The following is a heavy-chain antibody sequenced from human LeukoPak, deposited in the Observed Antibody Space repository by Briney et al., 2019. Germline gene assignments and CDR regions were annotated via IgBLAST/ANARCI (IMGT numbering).Heavy chain of an antibody. J-gene: IGHJ4*02. CDR1: GFSFSSHG. D-gene: IGHD6-19*01. CDR3: VGDRAWSAVDGTDYFDY. CDR2: ISGSGDNT. Sequence: PGGSLRLSCAASGFSFSSHGMTWVRLAPGRGLEYVAAISGSGDNTYYADSVKGRFTISRDNFKNTLYLQMSSLRAEDTALYYCVGDRAWSAVDGTDYFDYWGQGALVSVSS. V-gene: IGHV3-23*01.